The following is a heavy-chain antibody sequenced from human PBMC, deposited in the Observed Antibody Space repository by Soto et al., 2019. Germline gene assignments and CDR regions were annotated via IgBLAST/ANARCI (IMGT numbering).Heavy chain of an antibody. D-gene: IGHD5-12*01. J-gene: IGHJ4*02. V-gene: IGHV4-30-2*01. Sequence: PSETLSPTCAVSGGSISSGGYSWSWIRQPPGKGLEWIGYIYHSGSTYYNPSLKSRVTISVDRSKNQFSLKLSSVTAADTAVYYCARAALDSGYAGKNFDYWGQGTLVTVSS. CDR2: IYHSGST. CDR1: GGSISSGGYS. CDR3: ARAALDSGYAGKNFDY.